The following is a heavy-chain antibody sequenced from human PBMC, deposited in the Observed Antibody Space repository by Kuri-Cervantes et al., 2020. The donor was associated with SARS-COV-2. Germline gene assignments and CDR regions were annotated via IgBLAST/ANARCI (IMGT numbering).Heavy chain of an antibody. CDR2: IITIFGTA. J-gene: IGHJ4*02. V-gene: IGHV1-69*06. CDR1: VGTFISYA. CDR3: ARDRTPIAAAGNFDY. Sequence: SVKVSCKSSVGTFISYAISWVRQAPGQGLEWMGGIITIFGTANYAQTFQGRVTITVDKSTSTAYMELSSLRSEDTAVYYCARDRTPIAAAGNFDYWGQGTLVTVSS. D-gene: IGHD6-13*01.